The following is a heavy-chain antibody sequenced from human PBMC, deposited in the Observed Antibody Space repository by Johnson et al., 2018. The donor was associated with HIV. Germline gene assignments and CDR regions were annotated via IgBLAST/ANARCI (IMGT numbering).Heavy chain of an antibody. D-gene: IGHD3-16*02. Sequence: EQLVESGGGVVRPGGSLRLSCAAAGFTFDDYGMSWVRQAPGKGLEWVSGINWNGGRTGYVDSMKGRFTISRDNAKNSLYLQMNSLRAEDTALYYCAGGGLGYQNIHDPFDVWGQGTMVTVSS. J-gene: IGHJ3*01. CDR1: GFTFDDYG. V-gene: IGHV3-20*04. CDR3: AGGGLGYQNIHDPFDV. CDR2: INWNGGRT.